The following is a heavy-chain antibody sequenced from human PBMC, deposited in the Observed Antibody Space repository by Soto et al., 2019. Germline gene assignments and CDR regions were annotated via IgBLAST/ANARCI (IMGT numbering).Heavy chain of an antibody. V-gene: IGHV1-8*01. CDR1: GYTFTSYD. CDR2: MNPNSGNT. Sequence: ASVKVSCKASGYTFTSYDINWVRQATGQGLEWMGWMNPNSGNTGYAQKFQGRVTMTRNTSISTAYMELSSLRSEDTAVYYCARVTSNWNYARRYYYYYMDVWGKGTTVTVSS. J-gene: IGHJ6*03. CDR3: ARVTSNWNYARRYYYYYMDV. D-gene: IGHD1-7*01.